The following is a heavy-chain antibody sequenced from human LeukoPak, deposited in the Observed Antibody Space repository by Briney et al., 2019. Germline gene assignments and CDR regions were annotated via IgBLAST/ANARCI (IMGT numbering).Heavy chain of an antibody. V-gene: IGHV4-4*07. D-gene: IGHD5-12*01. Sequence: SETLSLTCTVSGGSISGYFWSWIRQPAGKGLKWIGRIYSSGSNNYNPSLKSRVTMSLDTSKNHFSLNLSSVTAADTAVYYCAREPTSGREPTSGRPLDYWGQGTLVTVSS. CDR2: IYSSGSN. CDR1: GGSISGYF. J-gene: IGHJ4*02. CDR3: AREPTSGREPTSGRPLDY.